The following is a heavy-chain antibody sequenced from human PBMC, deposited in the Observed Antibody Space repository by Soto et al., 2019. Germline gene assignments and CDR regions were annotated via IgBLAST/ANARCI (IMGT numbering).Heavy chain of an antibody. CDR2: IIPIFGTA. J-gene: IGHJ6*02. Sequence: ASVKVSCKASGGTFSSYAISWVRQAPGQGLEWMGGIIPIFGTANYAQKFQGRVTITADESTSTAYMELSSLRSEDTAVYYCARSEHIVVVWSYYYYGMDVWGQGTTVTVSS. CDR3: ARSEHIVVVWSYYYYGMDV. CDR1: GGTFSSYA. D-gene: IGHD3-22*01. V-gene: IGHV1-69*13.